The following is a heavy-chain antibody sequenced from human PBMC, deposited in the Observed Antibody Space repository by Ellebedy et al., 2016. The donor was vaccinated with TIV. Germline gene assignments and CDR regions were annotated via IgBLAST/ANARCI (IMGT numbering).Heavy chain of an antibody. CDR2: FDPEDGET. V-gene: IGHV1-24*01. J-gene: IGHJ4*02. CDR1: GYTLTELS. D-gene: IGHD6-19*01. Sequence: AASVKVSCKVSGYTLTELSMHWVRQAPGKGLEWMGGFDPEDGETIYAQKLQGRVTMTRDTSTRTVYMELSSLRSEDTAVYYCARARSSGWLHTPDYWGQGILVTVSS. CDR3: ARARSSGWLHTPDY.